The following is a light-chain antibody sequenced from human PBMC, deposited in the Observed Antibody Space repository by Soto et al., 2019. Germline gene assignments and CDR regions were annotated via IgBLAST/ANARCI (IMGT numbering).Light chain of an antibody. CDR1: QSMSTN. CDR3: LQYDNWPPWT. CDR2: GAS. Sequence: EIVMTQSPATLAVSPGERATLSCRAGQSMSTNLAWYQQKPGQAPRLLIYGASTRATGIPARFSGSGSGTRFTLTISSLQSEDFAVYYCLQYDNWPPWTFGQGTKVEIK. V-gene: IGKV3-15*01. J-gene: IGKJ1*01.